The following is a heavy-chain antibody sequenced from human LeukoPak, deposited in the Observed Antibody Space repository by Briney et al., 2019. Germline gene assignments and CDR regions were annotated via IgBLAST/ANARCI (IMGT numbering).Heavy chain of an antibody. V-gene: IGHV1-46*01. CDR2: INPSGGIT. J-gene: IGHJ4*02. CDR3: ARGVDCSSTSCYAAGDY. CDR1: GYIFTSCY. D-gene: IGHD2-2*01. Sequence: ASVKVSCKTSGYIFTSCYIHWVRQAPGQGHEWMGIINPSGGITTYAQEFQGRVTMTRDTSTSTVYMELSSLRSDDTAVYYCARGVDCSSTSCYAAGDYWGQRTLVTVSS.